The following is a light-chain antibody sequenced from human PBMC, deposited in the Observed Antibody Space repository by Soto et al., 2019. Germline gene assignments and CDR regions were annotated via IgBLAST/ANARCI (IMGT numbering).Light chain of an antibody. J-gene: IGKJ1*01. V-gene: IGKV3-15*01. CDR2: GAS. Sequence: EIVMTQSPATLSVSPGERATLSCRASQSVSSNLAGYQQKPGQAPRRLIYGASTRATGIPARFSGSGSGTEFTLTISSLQSEAFAVYYCQKYNNWPPTWTFGQGTTVELK. CDR1: QSVSSN. CDR3: QKYNNWPPTWT.